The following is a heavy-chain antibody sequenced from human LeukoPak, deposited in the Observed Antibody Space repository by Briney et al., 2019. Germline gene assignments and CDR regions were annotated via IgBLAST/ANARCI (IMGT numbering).Heavy chain of an antibody. Sequence: SETLSLTCTVSGGSISSYYWSWIRQPAGKGLEWIGRIYTSGSTNYNTSLKSRVTISVEKSKNKFSLKLSSVTAADTAVYYCARDTTYYYGSGSYLNWFDPWGQGTLVTVSS. CDR2: IYTSGST. J-gene: IGHJ5*02. V-gene: IGHV4-4*07. D-gene: IGHD3-10*01. CDR3: ARDTTYYYGSGSYLNWFDP. CDR1: GGSISSYY.